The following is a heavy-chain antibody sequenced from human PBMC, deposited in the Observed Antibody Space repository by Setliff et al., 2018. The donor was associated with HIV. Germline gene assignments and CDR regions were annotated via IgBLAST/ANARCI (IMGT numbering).Heavy chain of an antibody. CDR2: ISAYNGNT. CDR1: GYTFINYG. Sequence: GASVKVSCKASGYTFINYGISWVRQAPGQGLAWMGWISAYNGNTNYAQQLQGRVTMTTDTSTSTAYMELRSLRSDDTAVYYCARDGYYYDGSAYSTFDYWGQGTLVTVSS. CDR3: ARDGYYYDGSAYSTFDY. D-gene: IGHD3-22*01. J-gene: IGHJ4*02. V-gene: IGHV1-18*01.